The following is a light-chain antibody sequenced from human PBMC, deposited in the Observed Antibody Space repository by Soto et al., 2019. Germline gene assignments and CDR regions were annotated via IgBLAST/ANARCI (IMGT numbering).Light chain of an antibody. CDR1: PSISSN. CDR2: GAS. J-gene: IGKJ5*01. Sequence: ELVLTQSPATLSVSPGERATLSCWASPSISSNLAWYQQKPGQAPRLLIYGASTRATGIPARFSGSGTGTEFTLTISSLQSEDFAVYYCQQYNNWPPITFGQGTRLEIK. V-gene: IGKV3-15*01. CDR3: QQYNNWPPIT.